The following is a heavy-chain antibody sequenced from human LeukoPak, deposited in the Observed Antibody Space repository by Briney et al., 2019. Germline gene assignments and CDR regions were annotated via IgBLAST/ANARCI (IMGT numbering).Heavy chain of an antibody. Sequence: SETLSLTCTVSVGSISGSTYYWGWVRQPPGKGLESLGSIYSGGSSYSKPSLKSRATISVDTSRTQFSLKLTSVTAADTAVYYFATPSRGWHSFDYWGQGALVTVSS. CDR2: IYSGGSS. D-gene: IGHD6-19*01. J-gene: IGHJ4*02. CDR1: VGSISGSTYY. V-gene: IGHV4-39*01. CDR3: ATPSRGWHSFDY.